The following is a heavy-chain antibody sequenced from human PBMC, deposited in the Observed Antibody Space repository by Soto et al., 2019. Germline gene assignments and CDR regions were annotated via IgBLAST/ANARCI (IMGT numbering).Heavy chain of an antibody. V-gene: IGHV2-70*01. D-gene: IGHD3-10*01. Sequence: SGPTLVNPTQTLTLTCTFSGFSLSTSGMCVSWIRQPPGKALEWLALIDWDDDKYYSTSLKTRLTISKDTSKNQVVLTMTDMDPVDTATYYCARMTLARGPFDYWGQGTLVTVSS. J-gene: IGHJ4*02. CDR2: IDWDDDK. CDR3: ARMTLARGPFDY. CDR1: GFSLSTSGMC.